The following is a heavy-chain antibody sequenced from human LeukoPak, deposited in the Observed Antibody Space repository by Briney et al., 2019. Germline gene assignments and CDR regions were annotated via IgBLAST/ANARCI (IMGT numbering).Heavy chain of an antibody. CDR3: ARDPVPKAVAGRGDY. V-gene: IGHV3-23*01. CDR2: ISGSGGST. CDR1: GFTFSSYA. Sequence: GGSLRLSCAASGFTFSSYAMSWVRQAPGKGLEWVSAISGSGGSTYYADSVKGRFTISRDNAKNSLYLQMNSLRAEDTAVYYCARDPVPKAVAGRGDYWGQGTLVTVSS. J-gene: IGHJ4*02. D-gene: IGHD6-19*01.